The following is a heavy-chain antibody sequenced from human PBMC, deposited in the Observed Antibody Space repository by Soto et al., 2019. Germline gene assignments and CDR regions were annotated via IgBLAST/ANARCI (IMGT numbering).Heavy chain of an antibody. CDR2: IYYSGST. V-gene: IGHV4-31*01. J-gene: IGHJ4*02. CDR1: GGSISSGGYY. CDR3: ARGPGTMAKIDY. Sequence: QVQLQESGPGLVKPSQTLSLTCTVSGGSISSGGYYWSWIRQHPGKGLEWIGYIYYSGSTYYNPSPKSPVTTSVDTSKNQFSLKLSSVTAADTAVYYCARGPGTMAKIDYWGQGTLVTVSS. D-gene: IGHD3-3*01.